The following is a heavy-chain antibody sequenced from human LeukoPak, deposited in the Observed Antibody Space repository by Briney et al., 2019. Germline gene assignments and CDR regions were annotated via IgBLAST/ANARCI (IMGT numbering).Heavy chain of an antibody. D-gene: IGHD6-13*01. CDR3: ARHPSSWYPNFDY. V-gene: IGHV4-59*08. J-gene: IGHJ4*02. CDR1: GGSISSYY. Sequence: PSETLSLICTVSGGSISSYYWSWIRQPPGKGLEWIGYIYYSGSTNYNPSLKSRVTISVDTSKNQFSLKLSSVTAADTAVYYCARHPSSWYPNFDYWGQGTLVTVSS. CDR2: IYYSGST.